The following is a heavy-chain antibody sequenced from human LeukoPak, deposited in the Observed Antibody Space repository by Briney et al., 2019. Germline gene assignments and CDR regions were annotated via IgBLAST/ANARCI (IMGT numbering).Heavy chain of an antibody. J-gene: IGHJ4*02. CDR1: GGPFSGYY. V-gene: IGHV4-34*01. CDR2: IKHSGST. D-gene: IGHD2-15*01. Sequence: SETLSLTCAVYGGPFSGYYWSWIRQPPGKGLEWIGEIKHSGSTNYNPSLKSRVTISVDTSKNQFSLKLSSVTAADTAVYYCARGEKAAGVVVAATGNYYFDYWGQGTLVTVSS. CDR3: ARGEKAAGVVVAATGNYYFDY.